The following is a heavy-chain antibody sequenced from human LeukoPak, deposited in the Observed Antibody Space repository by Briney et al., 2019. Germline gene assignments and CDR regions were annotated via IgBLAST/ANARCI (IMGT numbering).Heavy chain of an antibody. CDR3: AKSIHIVVVPAAIPTMGAFDI. CDR1: GFTFNTYT. J-gene: IGHJ3*02. V-gene: IGHV3-23*01. D-gene: IGHD2-2*02. CDR2: ISGSGGST. Sequence: GGSLRLSCAASGFTFNTYTMNWVRQAPGKGLEWVSAISGSGGSTYYADSVKGRFTISRDNSKNTLYLQMNSLRAEDTAVYYCAKSIHIVVVPAAIPTMGAFDIWGQGTMVTVSS.